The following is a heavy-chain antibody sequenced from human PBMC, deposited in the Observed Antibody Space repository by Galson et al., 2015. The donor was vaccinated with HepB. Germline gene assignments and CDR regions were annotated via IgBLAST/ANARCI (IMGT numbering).Heavy chain of an antibody. CDR2: FDPEDGET. D-gene: IGHD1-1*01. V-gene: IGHV1-24*01. CDR1: GYTLTELS. Sequence: SVKVSCKVSGYTLTELSMHWVRQAPGKGLEWMGGFDPEDGETIYAQKFQGRVTMTEDTSTDTAYMELSSLRSEDTAVYYCATDLRRNWNDGKYAFDIWGQGTMVTVSS. CDR3: ATDLRRNWNDGKYAFDI. J-gene: IGHJ3*02.